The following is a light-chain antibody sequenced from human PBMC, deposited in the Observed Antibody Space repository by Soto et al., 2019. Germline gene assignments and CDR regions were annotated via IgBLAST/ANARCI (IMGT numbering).Light chain of an antibody. CDR1: SSDVGSYNL. CDR3: CSYAGSSTFYV. J-gene: IGLJ1*01. V-gene: IGLV2-23*02. Sequence: QSVLTQPASLSGSPGQSITISCTGTSSDVGSYNLVSWYQQHPGKAPKLMIYEVSKRPSGVSSRFSGSKSGNTASLTISGLQAEDEADYYCCSYAGSSTFYVFGTGTKVTVL. CDR2: EVS.